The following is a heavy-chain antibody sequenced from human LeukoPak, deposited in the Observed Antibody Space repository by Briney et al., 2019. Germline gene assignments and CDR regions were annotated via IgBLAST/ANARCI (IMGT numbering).Heavy chain of an antibody. CDR2: INPSSGGT. V-gene: IGHV1-2*06. Sequence: GASVKVSCKASGYTFTGYYLHWVRQAPGQGLEWMGRINPSSGGTNYAQKFQGRVTMTRDTSISTAYMELSSLISDDSALYYCARADSRDYWGQGTLVTVSS. J-gene: IGHJ4*02. CDR3: ARADSRDY. CDR1: GYTFTGYY.